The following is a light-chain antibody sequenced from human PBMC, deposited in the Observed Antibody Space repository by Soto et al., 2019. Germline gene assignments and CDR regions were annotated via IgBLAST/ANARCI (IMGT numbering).Light chain of an antibody. V-gene: IGKV1-39*01. J-gene: IGKJ4*01. Sequence: DIQMTQSPSSLSASVGDRVTITCRASQSISSYLNWYQQKPGKAPKLLIYAASSLQSGVPSRFSGSGSGTDFTLTISSLQLEDFATYYCQQSYSTPVTFGGGTKVDIK. CDR2: AAS. CDR1: QSISSY. CDR3: QQSYSTPVT.